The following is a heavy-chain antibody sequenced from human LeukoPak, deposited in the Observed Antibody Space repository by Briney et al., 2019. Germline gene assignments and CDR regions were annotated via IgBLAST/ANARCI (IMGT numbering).Heavy chain of an antibody. Sequence: SETLSLTCTVSGGSISSGGYYWSWLRQHPGQGLEWIGYIYYSGSTYYNPSLKSRVTISVDTSKNQFSLKLSSVTAADTAVYYCARGDILTGYYMGYYFDYWGQGTLVTVSS. V-gene: IGHV4-31*03. D-gene: IGHD3-9*01. CDR3: ARGDILTGYYMGYYFDY. CDR2: IYYSGST. CDR1: GGSISSGGYY. J-gene: IGHJ4*02.